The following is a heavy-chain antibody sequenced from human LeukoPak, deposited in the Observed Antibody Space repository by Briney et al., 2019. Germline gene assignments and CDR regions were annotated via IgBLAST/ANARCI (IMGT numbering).Heavy chain of an antibody. CDR2: IYTSGST. CDR3: ARHRRGYSGYDVFDY. CDR1: GGSISSYY. D-gene: IGHD5-12*01. J-gene: IGHJ4*02. V-gene: IGHV4-4*09. Sequence: PSETLSLTCTVSGGSISSYYWSWIRQPPGKGLEWIGYIYTSGSTNYNPSLKSRVTISVDTSKNQFSLKLSSVTAADTAVYYCARHRRGYSGYDVFDYWGQGTLVTVSS.